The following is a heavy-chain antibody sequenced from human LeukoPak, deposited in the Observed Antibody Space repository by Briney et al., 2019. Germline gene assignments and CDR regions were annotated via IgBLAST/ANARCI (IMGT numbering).Heavy chain of an antibody. CDR2: ISSNGGST. V-gene: IGHV3-64*01. J-gene: IGHJ4*02. Sequence: GGSLRLSCAASGFTFSSYAMHWVRQAPGKGLEYVSAISSNGGSTYYANSVKGRFTISRDNSKNTLYLQMGSLRAEDMAVYYCARVGVVNFGVWGSYRSYYFDYWGQGTLVTVSS. D-gene: IGHD3-16*02. CDR1: GFTFSSYA. CDR3: ARVGVVNFGVWGSYRSYYFDY.